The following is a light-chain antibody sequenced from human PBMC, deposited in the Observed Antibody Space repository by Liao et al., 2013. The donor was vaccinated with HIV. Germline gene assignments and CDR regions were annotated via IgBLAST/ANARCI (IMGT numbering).Light chain of an antibody. Sequence: SYEMIQPPSVSVSPGETASISCSGEKLGGVNLVCWYQHKPGQSPVLVIYQDNQRPSGIPERFSGSISGNTATLSISGTQSMDEADYYCQAWDTGVVFGRRDQADRP. J-gene: IGLJ2*01. CDR3: QAWDTGVV. CDR2: QDN. CDR1: KLGGVN. V-gene: IGLV3-1*01.